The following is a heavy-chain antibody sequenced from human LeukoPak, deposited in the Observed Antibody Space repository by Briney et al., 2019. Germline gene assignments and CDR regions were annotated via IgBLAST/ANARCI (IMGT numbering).Heavy chain of an antibody. J-gene: IGHJ6*02. D-gene: IGHD2-15*01. CDR3: ARGRECSGGSCYYYYYGMDV. CDR1: GGSFSGYY. Sequence: SETLSLTCAVYGGSFSGYYWSWIRQHPGKGLEWIGEINHSGSTNYNPSLKSRVTISVDTSKNQFSLKLSSVTAADTAVYYCARGRECSGGSCYYYYYGMDVWGQGTTVTVSS. V-gene: IGHV4-34*01. CDR2: INHSGST.